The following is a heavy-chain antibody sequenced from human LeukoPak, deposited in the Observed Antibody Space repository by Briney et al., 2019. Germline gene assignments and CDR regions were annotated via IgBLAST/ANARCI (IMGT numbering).Heavy chain of an antibody. J-gene: IGHJ3*02. CDR3: AKDDFPYYYDSSGYHDAFDI. CDR1: GFTFSSYG. CDR2: IRYDGSNK. D-gene: IGHD3-22*01. V-gene: IGHV3-30*02. Sequence: PGGSLRLSCAASGFTFSSYGMHWVRQAPGKGLEWVAFIRYDGSNKYYADSVKGRFTISRDNSKNTLYLQMNSLRAEDTAVYYCAKDDFPYYYDSSGYHDAFDIWGQGTMVTVSS.